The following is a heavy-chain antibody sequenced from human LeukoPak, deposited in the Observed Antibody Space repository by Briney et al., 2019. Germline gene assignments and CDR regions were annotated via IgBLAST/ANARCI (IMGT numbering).Heavy chain of an antibody. J-gene: IGHJ4*02. Sequence: GASVKVSCKASGYTFTGYYMHWVRQAPGQGLEWMGWINPNSGGTNYAQKFQSRVTMTRDTSISTAYMELSRLRSDDTAVYYCARDKRAAGSDFDYWGQGTLVTVSS. V-gene: IGHV1-2*02. CDR1: GYTFTGYY. CDR2: INPNSGGT. CDR3: ARDKRAAGSDFDY. D-gene: IGHD6-13*01.